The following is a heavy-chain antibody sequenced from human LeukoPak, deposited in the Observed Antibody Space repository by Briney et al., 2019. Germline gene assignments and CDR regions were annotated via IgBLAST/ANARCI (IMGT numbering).Heavy chain of an antibody. D-gene: IGHD3-10*01. V-gene: IGHV4-4*07. J-gene: IGHJ5*02. Sequence: SETLSLTCTVSGGSISSYYWSWIRQPAGKGLEWIGRIYTSGSTNYNPSLKSRVTMSVDTSKNQFSLKLSSVTAADTAVYYCARGGGLGSYYHNWFDPWGQGTLVTVSS. CDR3: ARGGGLGSYYHNWFDP. CDR1: GGSISSYY. CDR2: IYTSGST.